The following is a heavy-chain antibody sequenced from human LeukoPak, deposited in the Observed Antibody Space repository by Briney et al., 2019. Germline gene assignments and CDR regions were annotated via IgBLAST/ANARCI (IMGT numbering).Heavy chain of an antibody. CDR1: GGSFSGYY. CDR3: ARGGWNDVFDY. J-gene: IGHJ4*02. CDR2: IYYSGST. D-gene: IGHD1-1*01. Sequence: SETLSLTCAVYGGSFSGYYWSWIRQPPGKGLEWIGYIYYSGSTNYNPSLKSRVTISVDTSKNQFSLKLSSVTAADTAVYYCARGGWNDVFDYWGQGTLVTVSS. V-gene: IGHV4-59*01.